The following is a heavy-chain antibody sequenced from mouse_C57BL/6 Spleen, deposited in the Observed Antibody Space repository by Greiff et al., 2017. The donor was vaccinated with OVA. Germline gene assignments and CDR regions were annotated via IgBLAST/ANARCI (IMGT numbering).Heavy chain of an antibody. CDR2: ISNGGGST. V-gene: IGHV5-12*01. Sequence: EVQRVESGGGLVQPGGSLKLSCAASGFTFSDYYMYWVRQTPEKRLEWVAYISNGGGSTYYPDTVKGRFTISRDNAKNTLYLQMSRLKSEDTAMYYCARQYYGSSYGYFDVWGTGTTVTVSS. CDR1: GFTFSDYY. J-gene: IGHJ1*03. D-gene: IGHD1-1*01. CDR3: ARQYYGSSYGYFDV.